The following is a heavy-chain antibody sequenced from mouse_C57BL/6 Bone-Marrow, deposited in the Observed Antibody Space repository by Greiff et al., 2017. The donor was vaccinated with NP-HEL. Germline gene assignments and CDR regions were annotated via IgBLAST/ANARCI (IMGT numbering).Heavy chain of an antibody. Sequence: EVQLVESGGGLVKPGGSLKLSCAASGFTFSDYGMHWVRQAPEKGLEWVAYISSGSSTIYYAATVKGRFTISRDNAKNTLFLQMTSLRSEDTAMYYCARKESFITTVVGAMDYWGQGTSVTVSS. D-gene: IGHD1-1*01. J-gene: IGHJ4*01. V-gene: IGHV5-17*01. CDR1: GFTFSDYG. CDR3: ARKESFITTVVGAMDY. CDR2: ISSGSSTI.